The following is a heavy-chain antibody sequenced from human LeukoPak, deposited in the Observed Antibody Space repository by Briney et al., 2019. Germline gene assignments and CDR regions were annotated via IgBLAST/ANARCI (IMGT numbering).Heavy chain of an antibody. CDR3: AREARYCSGGSCYNWFDP. Sequence: ASVKVSCKASGGTFSSYAISWGRQAPGQGLEWRGGIIPIFGTANYAQKLQGRVTITTDEPTSTAYMELSSLRSEDTAVYYCAREARYCSGGSCYNWFDPWGQGTLVTVSS. V-gene: IGHV1-69*05. J-gene: IGHJ5*02. D-gene: IGHD2-15*01. CDR1: GGTFSSYA. CDR2: IIPIFGTA.